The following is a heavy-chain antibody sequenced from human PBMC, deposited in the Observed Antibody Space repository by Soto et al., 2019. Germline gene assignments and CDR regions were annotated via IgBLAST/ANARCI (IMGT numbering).Heavy chain of an antibody. D-gene: IGHD4-4*01. CDR3: AKEAFVAVTTYKGYFDY. Sequence: GGSLRLSCAASGFTFSSYAMSWVRQAPGKGLEWVSAISGSGGSTYYADSVKGRFTISRDNSKNTLYLQMNSLRAEDTAVYYCAKEAFVAVTTYKGYFDYWGQGTLVTVSS. CDR2: ISGSGGST. CDR1: GFTFSSYA. J-gene: IGHJ4*02. V-gene: IGHV3-23*01.